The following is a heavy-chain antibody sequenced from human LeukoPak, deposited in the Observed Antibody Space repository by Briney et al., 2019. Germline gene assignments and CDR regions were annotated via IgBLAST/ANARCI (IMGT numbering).Heavy chain of an antibody. J-gene: IGHJ5*02. CDR1: GYTFTNYA. D-gene: IGHD3-10*01. CDR3: ARDRRITMVRGVINWFDP. Sequence: ASVKVSCKASGYTFTNYAMNWVRQAPGQGLEWMGWISAYNGNTNYAQKLQGRVTMTTDTSTSTAYMELRSLRSDDTAVYYWARDRRITMVRGVINWFDPWGQGTLVTVSS. V-gene: IGHV1-18*01. CDR2: ISAYNGNT.